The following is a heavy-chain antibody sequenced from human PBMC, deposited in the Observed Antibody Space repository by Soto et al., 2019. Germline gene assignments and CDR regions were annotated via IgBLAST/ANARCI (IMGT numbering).Heavy chain of an antibody. J-gene: IGHJ4*02. CDR1: GYTFTYRY. Sequence: VKVSCKASGYTFTYRYLHWLRQAPGQALEWMGWITPFNGNTNYAQKFQDRVTITRDRSMSTAYMELSSLRSEDTAMYYCASEGDSSGYLYFDHWGQGTLVTVS. CDR2: ITPFNGNT. CDR3: ASEGDSSGYLYFDH. V-gene: IGHV1-45*02. D-gene: IGHD3-22*01.